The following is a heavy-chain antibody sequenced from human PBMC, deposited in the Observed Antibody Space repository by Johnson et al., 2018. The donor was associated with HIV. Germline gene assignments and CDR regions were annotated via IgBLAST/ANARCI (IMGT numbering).Heavy chain of an antibody. CDR3: ARGPVFDI. CDR1: GFTFSTYD. V-gene: IGHV3-13*01. CDR2: IGTAGDT. J-gene: IGHJ3*02. Sequence: VQLVESGGGVVQPGGSLRLSCAASGFTFSTYDMYWVRQATGKGLEWVSTIGTAGDTYYAGSVKGRFTISRENANNSLYLQMNSLRAEDTAVYYCARGPVFDIWGQGTMVTVSS.